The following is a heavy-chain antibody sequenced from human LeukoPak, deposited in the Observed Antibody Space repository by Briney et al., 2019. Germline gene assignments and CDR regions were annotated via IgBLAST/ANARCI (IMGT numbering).Heavy chain of an antibody. CDR2: ISYDGSIQ. CDR3: ARDRNGEYTSPVTFYYMDV. CDR1: GFTFSNYA. J-gene: IGHJ6*03. D-gene: IGHD6-6*01. V-gene: IGHV3-30-3*01. Sequence: GGSLRLSCAASGFTFSNYAMHWVRQAPGKGLEWVAVISYDGSIQYYGDSVKGRLTISRDNSNNTLYLHMKSLRAEDTAVYYCARDRNGEYTSPVTFYYMDVWAKGTTVTVSS.